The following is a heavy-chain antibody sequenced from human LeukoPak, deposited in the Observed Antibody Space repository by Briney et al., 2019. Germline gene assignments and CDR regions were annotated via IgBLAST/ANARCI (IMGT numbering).Heavy chain of an antibody. V-gene: IGHV3-9*01. CDR3: AKDYRSSGYSAFDP. CDR1: GFTFYDYA. D-gene: IGHD3-22*01. Sequence: GRSLRLSCAASGFTFYDYAMHWVRQAPGKGLEWVSGISWNSGSIGYADSVKGRLTISRDNAKNSLYLQMNSLRAEDTALYYCAKDYRSSGYSAFDPWGQGTLVTVSS. J-gene: IGHJ5*02. CDR2: ISWNSGSI.